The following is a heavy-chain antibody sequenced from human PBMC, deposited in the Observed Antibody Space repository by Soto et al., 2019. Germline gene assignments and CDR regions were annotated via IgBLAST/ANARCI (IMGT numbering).Heavy chain of an antibody. J-gene: IGHJ6*02. CDR1: GFMFSSFA. D-gene: IGHD3-3*01. CDR2: TRSNGEHT. V-gene: IGHV3-23*01. Sequence: WGSLRLSCAGSGFMFSSFAMTWVRQAPWKGLEWVSTTRSNGEHTYYADSVKGRFTVSRDNSKNTLYLQMNSLKTEDTALYYCATDPGVPFYGMDVWGQGTTVTVSS. CDR3: ATDPGVPFYGMDV.